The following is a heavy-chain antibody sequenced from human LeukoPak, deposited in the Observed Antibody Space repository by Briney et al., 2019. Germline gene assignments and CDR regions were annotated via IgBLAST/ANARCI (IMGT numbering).Heavy chain of an antibody. CDR1: GYTFTSYG. Sequence: ASVTVSCKAPGYTFTSYGISWVRQAPGQGLEWMGWISAYNGNTNYAQKLQGRVTMTTDTSTSTAYMELRSLRSDDTAVYYCARVHCSGGSCYGDYWGQGTLVTVSS. D-gene: IGHD2-15*01. CDR2: ISAYNGNT. J-gene: IGHJ4*02. CDR3: ARVHCSGGSCYGDY. V-gene: IGHV1-18*01.